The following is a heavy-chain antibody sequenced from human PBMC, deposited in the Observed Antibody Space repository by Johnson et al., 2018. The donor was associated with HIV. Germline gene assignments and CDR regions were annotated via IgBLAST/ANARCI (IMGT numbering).Heavy chain of an antibody. D-gene: IGHD1-1*01. CDR1: GFTLSTYG. V-gene: IGHV3-30*19. CDR3: ARDAGTYLVFDGEYLNALDI. Sequence: QVQLVESGGGVVQPGGSLRLSCAASGFTLSTYGMHWVRQAPGKGLECVAFISYDGSDKYYADSVKGRFPISRDNSKNTLYLQMNSLRAEDTAVYYCARDAGTYLVFDGEYLNALDIWGQGTMVTVSS. J-gene: IGHJ3*02. CDR2: ISYDGSDK.